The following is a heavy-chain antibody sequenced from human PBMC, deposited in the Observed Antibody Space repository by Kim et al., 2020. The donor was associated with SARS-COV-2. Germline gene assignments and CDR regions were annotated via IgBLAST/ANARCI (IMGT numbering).Heavy chain of an antibody. CDR2: ISSSSSYI. Sequence: GGSLRLSCAASGFTFSSYSMNWVRQAPGKGLEWVSSISSSSSYIYYADSVKGRFTISRDNAKNSLYLQMNSLRAEDTAVYYCASGGSGSYYMYFDYWGQGTLVTVSS. D-gene: IGHD3-10*01. V-gene: IGHV3-21*01. CDR3: ASGGSGSYYMYFDY. J-gene: IGHJ4*02. CDR1: GFTFSSYS.